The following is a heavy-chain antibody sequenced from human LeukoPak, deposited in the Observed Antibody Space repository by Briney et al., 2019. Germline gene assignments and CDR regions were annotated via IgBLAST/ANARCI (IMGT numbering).Heavy chain of an antibody. D-gene: IGHD3-9*01. J-gene: IGHJ4*02. CDR1: GGSITGYY. CDR2: IHYTGAT. Sequence: KPSETLSLTCAVYGGSITGYYWSWIRQTPGRGLEWVGEIHYTGATSYNPSLKSRATISTDTSKNQFSLRLSSVTAADTAVYYCARGNILTGYCFDFWGQRALVTVSS. V-gene: IGHV4-34*01. CDR3: ARGNILTGYCFDF.